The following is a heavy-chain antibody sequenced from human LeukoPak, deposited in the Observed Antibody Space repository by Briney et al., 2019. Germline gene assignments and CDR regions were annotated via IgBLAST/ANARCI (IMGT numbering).Heavy chain of an antibody. J-gene: IGHJ5*02. Sequence: SVKVSCKASGGTFSGYAVSWVRQVPGQGLEWMGGIIPMLGTGNYAPKFQGRVTMTEDTSTDTAYMELSSLRSEDTAVYYCAREGDVAYCGGDCYPHWFDPWGQGTLVTVSS. V-gene: IGHV1-69*06. CDR2: IIPMLGTG. CDR1: GGTFSGYA. D-gene: IGHD2-21*02. CDR3: AREGDVAYCGGDCYPHWFDP.